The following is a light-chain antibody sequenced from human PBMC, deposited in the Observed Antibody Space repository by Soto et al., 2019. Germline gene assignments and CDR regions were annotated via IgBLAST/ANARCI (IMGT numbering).Light chain of an antibody. CDR3: LLYYAGVWV. Sequence: QTVVTQEPSLTVSPGGTVILTCASSTGAVTSGHYPNWLQQKPGQAPRTLIDNTSSRHSWTPARFSGSLLGGKAALTLSGVRPEDEAEYYCLLYYAGVWVFGGGTKLTVL. V-gene: IGLV7-43*01. CDR1: TGAVTSGHY. J-gene: IGLJ3*02. CDR2: NTS.